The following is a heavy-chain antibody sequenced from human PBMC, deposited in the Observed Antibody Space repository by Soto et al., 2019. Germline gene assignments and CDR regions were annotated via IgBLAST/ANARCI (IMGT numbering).Heavy chain of an antibody. Sequence: QVQLVQSGAEVNKPGSSVKVSCEASGGTFSSYAISWVRQAPGQGLEWMGGIIPISDTTNYAQKFQGRVTITADESTSTAYMELSSLRSEDTAVYYCARSHGSSTSLEIYYYYFYGMDVWGQGTTVTVSS. CDR3: ARSHGSSTSLEIYYYYFYGMDV. J-gene: IGHJ6*02. D-gene: IGHD2-2*01. CDR1: GGTFSSYA. CDR2: IIPISDTT. V-gene: IGHV1-69*01.